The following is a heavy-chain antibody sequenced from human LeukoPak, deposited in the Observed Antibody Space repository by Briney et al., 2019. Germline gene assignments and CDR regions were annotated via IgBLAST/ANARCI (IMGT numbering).Heavy chain of an antibody. Sequence: SETLSLTCAVYGGSFSGYYWSWIHQPPGKGLEWIGEINHSGSTNYNPSLKSRVTISVDTSKNQFSLKLSSVTAADTAVYYCARRKTTIFGVVNWFDPWGQGTLVTVSS. CDR1: GGSFSGYY. J-gene: IGHJ5*02. CDR3: ARRKTTIFGVVNWFDP. V-gene: IGHV4-34*01. D-gene: IGHD3-3*01. CDR2: INHSGST.